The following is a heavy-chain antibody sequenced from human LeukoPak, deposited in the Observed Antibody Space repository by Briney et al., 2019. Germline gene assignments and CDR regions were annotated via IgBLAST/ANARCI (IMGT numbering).Heavy chain of an antibody. CDR2: ISAYNGNT. J-gene: IGHJ5*02. Sequence: ASVKVSCKASGYTFTSYGISWVRQAPGQGLEWMGWISAYNGNTNYAQKLQGRVTMTTDTSTSTAYMELRSLRSDDTAVYYCARDPSFSSSWSPPWFDPWGQGTLVTVSS. CDR1: GYTFTSYG. D-gene: IGHD6-13*01. V-gene: IGHV1-18*01. CDR3: ARDPSFSSSWSPPWFDP.